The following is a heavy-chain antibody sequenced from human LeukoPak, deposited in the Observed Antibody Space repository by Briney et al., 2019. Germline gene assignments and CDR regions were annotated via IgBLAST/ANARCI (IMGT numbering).Heavy chain of an antibody. Sequence: GASVKVSCKPSGYTFTDYYMHWVRQAPGQGVEWMGWINPNTGGTNYAQKFQGRVTITRDTSISTAYMELSRLISDDTAVYYCAKDGPNWNDADYWGQGTLVTVSS. CDR1: GYTFTDYY. J-gene: IGHJ4*02. CDR3: AKDGPNWNDADY. V-gene: IGHV1-2*02. D-gene: IGHD1-1*01. CDR2: INPNTGGT.